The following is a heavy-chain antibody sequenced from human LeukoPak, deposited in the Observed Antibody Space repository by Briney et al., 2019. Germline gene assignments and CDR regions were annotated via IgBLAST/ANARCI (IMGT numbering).Heavy chain of an antibody. CDR2: IYTSGST. CDR3: ARDPEKYSSSYYGMDV. Sequence: SQTLSLTCTVSGGSISSGSYYWSWIRQPAGKGLEWIGRIYTSGSTNYNPSLKSRVTISVDTSKNQFSLKLSSVTAAGTAVYYCARDPEKYSSSYYGMDVWGQGTTVTVSS. D-gene: IGHD6-6*01. V-gene: IGHV4-61*02. CDR1: GGSISSGSYY. J-gene: IGHJ6*02.